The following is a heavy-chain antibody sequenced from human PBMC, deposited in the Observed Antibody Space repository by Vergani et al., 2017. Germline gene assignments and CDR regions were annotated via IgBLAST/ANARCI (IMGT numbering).Heavy chain of an antibody. V-gene: IGHV4-39*01. Sequence: QLQLQESGPGLAKPSETLSLTCTVSGGSISSSSYYWGWIRQPPGKGLEWIGSIYYSGSTYYNPSLKSRVTISVDTSKNQFSLKLSSVTAADTAVYYCARLGGFSSSWRFDYWGQGTLVTVSS. CDR1: GGSISSSSYY. J-gene: IGHJ4*02. D-gene: IGHD6-13*01. CDR3: ARLGGFSSSWRFDY. CDR2: IYYSGST.